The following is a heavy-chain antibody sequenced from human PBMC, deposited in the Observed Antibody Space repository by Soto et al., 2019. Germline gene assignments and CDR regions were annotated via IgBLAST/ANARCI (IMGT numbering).Heavy chain of an antibody. V-gene: IGHV3-23*01. CDR3: ASHGGSYLPFDF. CDR2: IFGSGGST. CDR1: GFTFSRNA. J-gene: IGHJ4*02. D-gene: IGHD1-26*01. Sequence: EVQLLESEGGLVQPGGFLRLSCAVSGFTFSRNAMTWVRQAPGKGLEWVSTIFGSGGSTYYADSVKGRFTISRDSSKNTLYLQMNSLRVEDTAVYFCASHGGSYLPFDFWGQGTLVSVSS.